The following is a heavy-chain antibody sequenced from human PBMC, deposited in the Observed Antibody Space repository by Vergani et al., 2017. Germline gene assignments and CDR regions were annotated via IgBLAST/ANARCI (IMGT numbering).Heavy chain of an antibody. CDR3: ARGGRSSSWNWCDP. V-gene: IGHV3-48*03. Sequence: EVQLLESGGGLVQPGGSLRLSCAASGFTFSSYAMSWVRQAPGKGLEWVSYISSSGSTIYYADSVKGRFTISRDNAKTSLYLQMNSLRAEDTAVYYCARGGRSSSWNWCDPWGQGTLVTVSS. J-gene: IGHJ5*02. D-gene: IGHD6-13*01. CDR1: GFTFSSYA. CDR2: ISSSGSTI.